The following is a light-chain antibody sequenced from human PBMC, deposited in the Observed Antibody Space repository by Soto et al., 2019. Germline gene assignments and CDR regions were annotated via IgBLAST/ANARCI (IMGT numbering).Light chain of an antibody. V-gene: IGKV1-39*01. CDR1: QGIRND. J-gene: IGKJ1*01. CDR2: AAS. Sequence: IQMTQSRSSLSASVGHRVTITCRASQGIRNDLGWYQQKPGKAPKLLIFAASSLQSGAPSRFSGSRYGPDFNLTISSLQTEDFATYYCQQSYSSPPTFGQGTKVDIK. CDR3: QQSYSSPPT.